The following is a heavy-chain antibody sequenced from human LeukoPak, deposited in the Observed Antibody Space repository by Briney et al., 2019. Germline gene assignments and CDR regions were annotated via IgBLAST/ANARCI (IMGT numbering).Heavy chain of an antibody. CDR2: THYSGTG. V-gene: IGHV4-59*01. D-gene: IGHD3-22*01. CDR3: ARVRFYDTTGYSTSYYLDY. J-gene: IGHJ4*02. Sequence: TPSETLSLTCAVSGGPIIASYWSWIRQPPGKGLECIGYTHYSGTGNYNPSLKSRVTISIDTSNNRFSLRLTSVTAADTAVYYCARVRFYDTTGYSTSYYLDYWGQGALVTVSS. CDR1: GGPIIASY.